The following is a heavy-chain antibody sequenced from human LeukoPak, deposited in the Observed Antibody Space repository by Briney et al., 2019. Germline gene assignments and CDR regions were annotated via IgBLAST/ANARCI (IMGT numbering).Heavy chain of an antibody. CDR1: GGSISGSSFY. Sequence: PSETLSLTCSVSGGSISGSSFYWGWIRQPPGKGLEWIGSIFHSGSTYYNPSLKSRVTISEDTSKNQFSLKLSSVTAADTAVYYCARASTSSSGYLRYFFDYWGQGTLVTVSS. J-gene: IGHJ4*02. CDR2: IFHSGST. D-gene: IGHD6-19*01. CDR3: ARASTSSSGYLRYFFDY. V-gene: IGHV4-39*07.